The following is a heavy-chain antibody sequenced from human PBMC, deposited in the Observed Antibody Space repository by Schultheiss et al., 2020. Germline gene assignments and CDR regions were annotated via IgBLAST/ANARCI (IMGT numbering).Heavy chain of an antibody. CDR3: VRVSGVGVTTGAFGY. CDR1: GFTFSSYD. Sequence: GESLKISCAASGFTFSSYDMHWVRQATGKGLEWVSAIGTAGDTYYPGSVKGRFTISRENAKNSLYLQMNSLRAGDTAVYYCVRVSGVGVTTGAFGYWGQGTLVTVSS. CDR2: IGTAGDT. J-gene: IGHJ4*02. V-gene: IGHV3-13*01. D-gene: IGHD1-26*01.